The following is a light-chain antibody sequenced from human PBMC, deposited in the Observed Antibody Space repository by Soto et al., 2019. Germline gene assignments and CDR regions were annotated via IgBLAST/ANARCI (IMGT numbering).Light chain of an antibody. CDR2: GAS. V-gene: IGKV3-15*01. CDR1: QSVSSN. CDR3: QQYGSTPRT. J-gene: IGKJ1*01. Sequence: EIVMTQSPATLSVSPGERATLSCRASQSVSSNLAWYQQKPGQAPGLLIYGASTRATGIPARFSGSGSGTEFTLTISSLQSEDFAVYYCQQYGSTPRTFGQGTKVDIK.